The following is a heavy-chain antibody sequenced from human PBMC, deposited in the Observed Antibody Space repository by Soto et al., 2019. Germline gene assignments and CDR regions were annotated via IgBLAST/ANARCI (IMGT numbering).Heavy chain of an antibody. D-gene: IGHD3-3*01. CDR2: MSGSGGST. CDR1: GFTFSSYA. J-gene: IGHJ6*01. Sequence: EVQLLESGGGLVQPGGSLRLSCAASGFTFSSYAMSWVRQAPGKGLEWVSAMSGSGGSTYYADSVKGRFTISRDNSKNTLYLPMNRLRAEYTAVYYCAKESGGGYYEFWSCYYTYYYYGMDVWGQGTTVTVSS. V-gene: IGHV3-23*01. CDR3: AKESGGGYYEFWSCYYTYYYYGMDV.